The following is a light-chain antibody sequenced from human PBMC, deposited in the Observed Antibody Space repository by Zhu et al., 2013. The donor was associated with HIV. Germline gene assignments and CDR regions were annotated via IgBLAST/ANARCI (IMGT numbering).Light chain of an antibody. CDR3: QHLNSYPFT. CDR2: AAS. Sequence: DIQLTQSPSFLSASVGDRVTITCRASQGISSSFAWYQQKPGKAPKLLIYAASTLQSGVPSRFSGSGSGTEFTLTISSLQPEDFATYYCQHLNSYPFTFGGGTKVEIK. V-gene: IGKV1-9*01. J-gene: IGKJ4*01. CDR1: QGISSS.